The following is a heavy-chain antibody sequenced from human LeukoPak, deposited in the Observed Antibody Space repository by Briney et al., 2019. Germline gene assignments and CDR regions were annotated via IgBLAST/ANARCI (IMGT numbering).Heavy chain of an antibody. D-gene: IGHD5/OR15-5a*01. J-gene: IGHJ5*02. V-gene: IGHV1-18*04. CDR3: AREVYGTYETNWFDP. Sequence: ASVKLSCRTSGYTFSSYGITWVRQAPGQGFEWMGWTSAYNGDTKYAQNLQGRVTMTTDTSTSTAYMELRSLRSDDTAMYYCAREVYGTYETNWFDPCSQGPLVSVSS. CDR2: TSAYNGDT. CDR1: GYTFSSYG.